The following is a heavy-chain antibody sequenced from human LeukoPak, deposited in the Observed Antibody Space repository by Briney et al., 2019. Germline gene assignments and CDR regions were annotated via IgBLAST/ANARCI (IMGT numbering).Heavy chain of an antibody. V-gene: IGHV4-39*07. CDR2: IYYSGST. Sequence: SETLSLTCTVSGGSISSSSYYWGWIRQPPGKGLEWIGSIYYSGSTYYNPSLKSRVTISVDTSKNQFSLKLSSVTAADTAVYYCAYGPGSYHYADYWGQGTLVTVSS. D-gene: IGHD3-10*01. J-gene: IGHJ4*02. CDR3: AYGPGSYHYADY. CDR1: GGSISSSSYY.